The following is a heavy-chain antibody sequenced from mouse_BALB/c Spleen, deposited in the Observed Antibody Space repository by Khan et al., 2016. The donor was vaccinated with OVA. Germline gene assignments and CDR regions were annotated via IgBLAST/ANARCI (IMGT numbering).Heavy chain of an antibody. CDR3: ARTPGYYGSNYFDY. CDR1: GFIFSNYA. J-gene: IGHJ2*02. V-gene: IGHV5-9-3*01. CDR2: ISSGGSFN. D-gene: IGHD1-1*01. Sequence: EVELVESGGGLMKPGGSLKLSCAASGFIFSNYAMSWIRQTPEKRLEWVATISSGGSFNYYPDSVKGRFTISRDNANNTLYLKMGSLRSEDTAMFYCARTPGYYGSNYFDYWGHGTSLTVSS.